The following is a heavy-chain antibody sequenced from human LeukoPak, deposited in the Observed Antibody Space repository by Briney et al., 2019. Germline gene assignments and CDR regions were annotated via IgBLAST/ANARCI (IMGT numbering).Heavy chain of an antibody. D-gene: IGHD1-1*01. J-gene: IGHJ4*02. CDR3: ARDPVPATARHFDY. V-gene: IGHV3-30-3*01. CDR2: TSSDGDIK. Sequence: GGSPRLSCAASGFTFSSYAMHWVRQAPGKGLEWVAVTSSDGDIKYYADSVKGRFTISRDNSKNTLYLQMNSLRGEDTGVYYCARDPVPATARHFDYWGQGTLVTVSS. CDR1: GFTFSSYA.